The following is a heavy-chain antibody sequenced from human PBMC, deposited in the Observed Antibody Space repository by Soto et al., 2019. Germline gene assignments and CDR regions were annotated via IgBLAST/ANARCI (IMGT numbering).Heavy chain of an antibody. Sequence: SQTLSLTCAISGDSVSSNSAAWNWIRQSPSRGLEGLGRTYYRSKWYNDYAVSVKSRITINPDTSKNQFSLQLNSVTPEDTAVYYCARGLEWSYYYYYYMDVWGKGTTVTVSS. J-gene: IGHJ6*03. V-gene: IGHV6-1*01. CDR3: ARGLEWSYYYYYYMDV. CDR2: TYYRSKWYN. D-gene: IGHD1-1*01. CDR1: GDSVSSNSAA.